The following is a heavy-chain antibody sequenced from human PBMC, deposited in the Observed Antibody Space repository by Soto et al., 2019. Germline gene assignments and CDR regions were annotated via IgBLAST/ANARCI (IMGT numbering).Heavy chain of an antibody. J-gene: IGHJ4*02. CDR1: GFTFSSYA. D-gene: IGHD1-7*01. CDR3: AGSRLDEYNWNCPFDY. Sequence: GGSLRLSCAASGFTFSSYAMHWVRQAPGKGLEWVAVISYDGSNKYYADSVKGRFTISRDNSKNTLYLQMNSLRAEDTAVYYCAGSRLDEYNWNCPFDYWGQGTLVTVSS. V-gene: IGHV3-30-3*01. CDR2: ISYDGSNK.